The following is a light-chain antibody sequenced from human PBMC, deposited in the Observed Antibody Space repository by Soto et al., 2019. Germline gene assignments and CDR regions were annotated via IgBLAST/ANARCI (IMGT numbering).Light chain of an antibody. CDR2: KAS. CDR1: QSVNGR. J-gene: IGKJ1*01. Sequence: DIQMTQSPSTLSASVGDRVTIVCRASQSVNGRLAWYQQKPGKAPKLLMYKASTLESGVPSRFSGRGSGTEFTPTISSLQPDDFATYYCQQYESFWTFGPGTKV. CDR3: QQYESFWT. V-gene: IGKV1-5*03.